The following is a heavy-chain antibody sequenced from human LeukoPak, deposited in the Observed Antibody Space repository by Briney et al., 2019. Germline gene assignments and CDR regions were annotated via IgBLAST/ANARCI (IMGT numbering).Heavy chain of an antibody. CDR3: ANLDY. CDR1: GFTVSSNY. Sequence: GGSLRLSCAASGFTVSSNYMSWVRQAPGKGLEWVAVIWYDGSNKYYADSVKGRFTISRDNSKNTLYLQMNSLRAEDTAVYYCANLDYWGQGTLVTVSS. V-gene: IGHV3-33*08. CDR2: IWYDGSNK. J-gene: IGHJ4*02.